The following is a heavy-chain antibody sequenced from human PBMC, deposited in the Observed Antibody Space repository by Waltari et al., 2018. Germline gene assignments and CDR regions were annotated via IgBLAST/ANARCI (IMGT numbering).Heavy chain of an antibody. Sequence: VQPGGSLRLSCAASGFTFNTYWMKWIRQAPGKGLEWVANINPDGSQKFYVDSVKGRFTVSRDNAQNSLYLQMNNLRAEDTAVYYCTTLARGESGDYWGQGTLVTVSS. V-gene: IGHV3-7*01. CDR2: INPDGSQK. CDR3: TTLARGESGDY. J-gene: IGHJ4*02. CDR1: GFTFNTYW. D-gene: IGHD3-10*01.